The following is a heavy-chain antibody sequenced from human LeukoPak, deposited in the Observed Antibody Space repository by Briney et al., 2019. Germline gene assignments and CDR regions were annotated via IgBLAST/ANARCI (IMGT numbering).Heavy chain of an antibody. V-gene: IGHV1-46*01. CDR3: ARAVRPTVVAQRALGP. CDR2: INPSGGST. J-gene: IGHJ5*02. CDR1: GYTFTGYY. Sequence: ASVKVSCKASGYTFTGYYMHWVRQAPGQGLEWMGIINPSGGSTSYAQKFQGRVTMTRDTSTSTVYMELSSLRSEDTAVYYCARAVRPTVVAQRALGPWGQGTLVTVSS. D-gene: IGHD2-21*01.